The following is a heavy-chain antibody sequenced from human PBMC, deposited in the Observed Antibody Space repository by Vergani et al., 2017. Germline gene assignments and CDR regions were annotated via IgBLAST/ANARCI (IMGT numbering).Heavy chain of an antibody. CDR3: ARRGMPSYYDFWSGPFDP. D-gene: IGHD3-3*01. CDR1: GYTLTELS. Sequence: QVQLVQSGTEVKKPGASVKVSCKVSGYTLTELSMHWVRQAPGKGLEWMGGFDPEDGETIYAQKFQGRVTMTEDTSTDTAYMELSSLRSEDTAVYYCARRGMPSYYDFWSGPFDPCGQGTLVTVSS. J-gene: IGHJ5*02. V-gene: IGHV1-24*01. CDR2: FDPEDGET.